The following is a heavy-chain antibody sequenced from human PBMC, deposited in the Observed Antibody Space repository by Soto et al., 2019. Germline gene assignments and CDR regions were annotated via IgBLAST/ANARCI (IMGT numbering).Heavy chain of an antibody. Sequence: QVQMQESGPGLVKPSETLSLTCSVSGASIDISSDFWSWIRQPPGKGLEWIGTVSSSGTTRHNPSLKSRLTTSVDTSKNQFSLELNFATAADTAVYYCARQPDSTSYFDYWGHGILVTVSS. D-gene: IGHD2-2*01. CDR3: ARQPDSTSYFDY. CDR1: GASIDISSDF. V-gene: IGHV4-39*01. J-gene: IGHJ4*01. CDR2: VSSSGTT.